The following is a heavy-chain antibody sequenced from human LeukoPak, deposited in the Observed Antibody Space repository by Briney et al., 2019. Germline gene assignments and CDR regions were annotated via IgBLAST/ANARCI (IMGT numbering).Heavy chain of an antibody. D-gene: IGHD3-10*01. CDR2: IFYSGST. CDR3: AATPLLWFGELLNWFDP. V-gene: IGHV4-39*07. CDR1: GGSISTSSYY. Sequence: SETLSLTCTVSGGSISTSSYYRGWVRQPPGKGLEWVGNIFYSGSTYYSPSLKSRVTISLDTSRNQFSLKLNSVTAADTAVYYCAATPLLWFGELLNWFDPWGQGTLVTVSS. J-gene: IGHJ5*02.